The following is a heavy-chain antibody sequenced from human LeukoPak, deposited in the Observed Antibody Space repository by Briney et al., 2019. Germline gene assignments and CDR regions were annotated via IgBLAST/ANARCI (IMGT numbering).Heavy chain of an antibody. D-gene: IGHD6-13*01. J-gene: IGHJ4*02. V-gene: IGHV1-2*02. Sequence: VASVKVSCKASGYTFTGDYMHWMRQAPGQGLEWMGWINPNSGGTNYAQKFQGRVTMTRDTSISTAYMELSRLRSDDTAVYYCARDARIAAAGIFWGQGTLVTVSS. CDR2: INPNSGGT. CDR3: ARDARIAAAGIF. CDR1: GYTFTGDY.